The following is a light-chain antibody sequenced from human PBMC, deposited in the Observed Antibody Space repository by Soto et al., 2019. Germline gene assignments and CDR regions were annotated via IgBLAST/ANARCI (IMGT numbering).Light chain of an antibody. V-gene: IGKV3-15*01. Sequence: EIVMTQSPATLSVSPGERVTVSCRASQSVRSNLAWYQQKPGQAPRLLTYGASTRATGLPARFSGSGSGTDFTLTISRLEPEDFAVYYCQQYGSSALTFGGGTKVDIK. CDR2: GAS. J-gene: IGKJ4*01. CDR1: QSVRSN. CDR3: QQYGSSALT.